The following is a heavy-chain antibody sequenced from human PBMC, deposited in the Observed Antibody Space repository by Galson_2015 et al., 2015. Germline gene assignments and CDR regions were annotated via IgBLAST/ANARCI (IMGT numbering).Heavy chain of an antibody. CDR3: ARDRCTSTSCFLDF. Sequence: SLRLSCAVSGFTFNNYWMTWVRQTPGKGLEWVANIKQDGSEKSYVDSVKGRFTISRDNAKNSLYLQINSLRLEDTAVYYCARDRCTSTSCFLDFWGQGALVTVSS. V-gene: IGHV3-7*03. D-gene: IGHD2-2*01. J-gene: IGHJ4*02. CDR2: IKQDGSEK. CDR1: GFTFNNYW.